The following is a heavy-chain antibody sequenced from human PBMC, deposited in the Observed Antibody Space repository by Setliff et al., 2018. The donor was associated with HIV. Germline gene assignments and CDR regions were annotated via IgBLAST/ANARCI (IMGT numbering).Heavy chain of an antibody. J-gene: IGHJ4*02. CDR1: GYTFTDYY. V-gene: IGHV1-2*02. CDR2: INPNSGDT. CDR3: ARTDYYDSSGYYYRPFDY. Sequence: KVSCKASGYTFTDYYLHWVRQGPGQGLEWMGWINPNSGDTDYTQKFQGRVTMTRDTSISTAYMELSRLRSDDTAVYYCARTDYYDSSGYYYRPFDYWGQGTLVTVSS. D-gene: IGHD3-22*01.